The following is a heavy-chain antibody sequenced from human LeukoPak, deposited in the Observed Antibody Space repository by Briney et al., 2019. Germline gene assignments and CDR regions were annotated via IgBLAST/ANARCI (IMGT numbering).Heavy chain of an antibody. D-gene: IGHD2-2*01. CDR3: ARASPSSTSCYAV. CDR1: GFTFSSYS. CDR2: ISSSSSYI. Sequence: GGPLRLSCAASGFTFSSYSMNWVRQAPGKGLEGVSSISSSSSYIYYEDSVKGRFTISRDNAKNSLYLQMNSLRAEDTAVYYCARASPSSTSCYAVWGQGTLVTVSS. J-gene: IGHJ4*02. V-gene: IGHV3-21*01.